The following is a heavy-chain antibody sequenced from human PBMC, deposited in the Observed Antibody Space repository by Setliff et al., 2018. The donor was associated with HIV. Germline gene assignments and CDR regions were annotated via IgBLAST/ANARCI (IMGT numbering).Heavy chain of an antibody. CDR1: EFTFSNYG. D-gene: IGHD3-22*01. V-gene: IGHV3-30*03. J-gene: IGHJ4*02. CDR3: ARDPYYYDSSGYNFDY. Sequence: GGSLRLSCAASEFTFSNYGMHWVRQAPGKGLEWVATISGDGSNKYYADSVKGRFTISRDNSKNTLYLQMNSLRAGDTAVYYCARDPYYYDSSGYNFDYWGQGTLVTVSS. CDR2: ISGDGSNK.